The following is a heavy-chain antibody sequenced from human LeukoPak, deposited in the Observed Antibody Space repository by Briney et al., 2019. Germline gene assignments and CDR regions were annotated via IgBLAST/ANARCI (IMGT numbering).Heavy chain of an antibody. V-gene: IGHV3-53*04. D-gene: IGHD5-24*01. CDR1: GFTVRNNH. CDR3: ARESTPLRGAFDP. CDR2: IDSRDNT. Sequence: GGSLRLSCAASGFTVRNNHMSWVRQAPGQGLEWVSVIDSRDNTYHADSVKGRFTISRHTSKNTLCLQMNSLRAEDTAVYYCARESTPLRGAFDPWGPGTLVTVSS. J-gene: IGHJ5*02.